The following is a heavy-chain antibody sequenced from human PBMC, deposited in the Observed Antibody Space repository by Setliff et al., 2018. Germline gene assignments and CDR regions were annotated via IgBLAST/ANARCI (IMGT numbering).Heavy chain of an antibody. CDR3: ARHPPPPNYFDIGALDS. D-gene: IGHD3-22*01. Sequence: SVKVSCKASGGPLNSYSFSWVRQAPGQGLEWMGRIIPVLDITRYSQKFQGRVTITADESTGVIYMELTGLRSDDTAVYYCARHPPPPNYFDIGALDSWGQGTLVTVSS. J-gene: IGHJ4*02. CDR2: IIPVLDIT. CDR1: GGPLNSYS. V-gene: IGHV1-69*02.